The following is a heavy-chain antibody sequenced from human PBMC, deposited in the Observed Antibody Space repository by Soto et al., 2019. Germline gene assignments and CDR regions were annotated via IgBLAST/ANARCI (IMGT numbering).Heavy chain of an antibody. J-gene: IGHJ3*02. V-gene: IGHV3-11*01. D-gene: IGHD6-13*01. CDR2: ISSSGSTI. Sequence: QVQLVESGGGLVKPGGSLRISCAASGFTFRDYYMSWIRQAPGKGLEWVSYISSSGSTIYYADSVKGRVTISRDNAKNSLYLQMNSLRAEDTAVYYCARDEGGSSWYRLDAVDIWGQGTMVTVSS. CDR3: ARDEGGSSWYRLDAVDI. CDR1: GFTFRDYY.